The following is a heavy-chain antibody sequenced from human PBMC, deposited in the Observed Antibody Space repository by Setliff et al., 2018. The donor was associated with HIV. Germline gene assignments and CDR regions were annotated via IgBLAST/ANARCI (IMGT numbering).Heavy chain of an antibody. D-gene: IGHD6-13*01. CDR3: ARAMSSSWYIDGFDI. CDR2: IHYSGST. CDR1: GGSISGGVHY. V-gene: IGHV4-31*01. Sequence: PSETLSLTCTVSGGSISGGVHYWSWIRQHPGKGLEWIGYIHYSGSTYYNPSLKRQVTISVDTAKNRLSRKLSSVTAADAAVYYCARAMSSSWYIDGFDIWGQGTVVTVSS. J-gene: IGHJ3*02.